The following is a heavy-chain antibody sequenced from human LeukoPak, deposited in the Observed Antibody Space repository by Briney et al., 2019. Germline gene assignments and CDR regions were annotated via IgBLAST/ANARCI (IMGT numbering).Heavy chain of an antibody. CDR2: IYHSVST. Sequence: SETLSLTCAVSGYSISSGYYWGWIRQPPGEGLEWIGSIYHSVSTYYNPSLKSRVTISVDTSKNQFSLKLSSVTAADTAVYYCASDGGLAYCGGDCYRHWYFDLWGRGTLVTVSS. CDR1: GYSISSGYY. D-gene: IGHD2-21*02. V-gene: IGHV4-38-2*01. CDR3: ASDGGLAYCGGDCYRHWYFDL. J-gene: IGHJ2*01.